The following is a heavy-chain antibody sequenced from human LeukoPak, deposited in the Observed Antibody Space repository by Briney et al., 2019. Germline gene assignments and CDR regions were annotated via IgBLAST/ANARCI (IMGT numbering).Heavy chain of an antibody. CDR3: AREGIVGVITD. CDR1: GFSFSSYA. J-gene: IGHJ4*02. V-gene: IGHV3-23*01. D-gene: IGHD1-26*01. CDR2: ITRSGGNT. Sequence: LGGSLRLSCTASGFSFSSYAMSWVRQAPGKGLEWVSAITRSGGNTYFTDSMKGRFTISRDTSKKTLYLQMSSLRAEDTAIYYCAREGIVGVITDWGQGTLVTVSS.